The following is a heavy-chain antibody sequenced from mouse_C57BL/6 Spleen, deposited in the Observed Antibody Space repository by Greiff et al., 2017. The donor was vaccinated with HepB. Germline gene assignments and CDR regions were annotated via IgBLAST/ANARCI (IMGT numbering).Heavy chain of an antibody. Sequence: QVQLQQSGAELAKPGASVKLSCKASGYTFTSYWMHWVKQRPGQGLEWIGYINPSSGYTKYNQKFKDKATLTADKSSSTAYMQLSSLTYDDSAVYYYARITAVVANYFGHWAQGTTLTVSS. CDR1: GYTFTSYW. J-gene: IGHJ2*01. CDR2: INPSSGYT. D-gene: IGHD1-1*01. CDR3: ARITAVVANYFGH. V-gene: IGHV1-7*01.